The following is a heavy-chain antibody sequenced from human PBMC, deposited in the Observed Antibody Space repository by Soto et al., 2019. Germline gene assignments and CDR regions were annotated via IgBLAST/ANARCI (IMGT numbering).Heavy chain of an antibody. D-gene: IGHD3-3*01. J-gene: IGHJ4*02. CDR2: ISSDGSTI. CDR1: GFTFSNYW. CDR3: ARDAGVGGAGDY. V-gene: IGHV3-74*01. Sequence: GGSLRLSCAASGFTFSNYWMHWVRQAPGKGLVWVSHISSDGSTISYADSVKGRFTISRDNVKNTLYLQMNSLRVEDTAVYYCARDAGVGGAGDYWGQGTLVTVSS.